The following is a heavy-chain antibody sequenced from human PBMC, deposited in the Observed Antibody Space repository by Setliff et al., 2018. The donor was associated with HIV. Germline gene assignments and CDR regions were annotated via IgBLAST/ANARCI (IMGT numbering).Heavy chain of an antibody. Sequence: SETLSLTCAVYGGSFSGYSWTWIRQPPGKGLEWIGEIDQSGSTNYNPSLKSRATMSLDTSKNQFSLKLNSVTAADTAMYYCARDPTTGVDYWGQGTLVTVSS. CDR3: ARDPTTGVDY. J-gene: IGHJ4*02. CDR1: GGSFSGYS. D-gene: IGHD4-4*01. CDR2: IDQSGST. V-gene: IGHV4-34*01.